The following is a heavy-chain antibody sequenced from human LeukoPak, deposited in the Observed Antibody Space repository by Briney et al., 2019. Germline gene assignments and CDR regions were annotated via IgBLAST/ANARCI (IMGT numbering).Heavy chain of an antibody. CDR1: GFTFSSYA. CDR3: AKRYPGSGSFEGMGY. J-gene: IGHJ4*02. Sequence: GGSLRLSCAASGFTFSSYAMSWVRQAPGKGLEWVSAISGSGGSTNYADSVKGRFSISRDNSKNTLYLQMSGLRAEDTAVYYCAKRYPGSGSFEGMGYWGQGTLVTVSS. V-gene: IGHV3-23*01. CDR2: ISGSGGST. D-gene: IGHD3-10*01.